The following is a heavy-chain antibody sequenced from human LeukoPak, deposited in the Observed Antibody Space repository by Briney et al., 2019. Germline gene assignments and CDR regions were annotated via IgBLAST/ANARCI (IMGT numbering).Heavy chain of an antibody. J-gene: IGHJ4*02. Sequence: GGSLRLSCAASGYTFSSYGMSWVRQAPGKGLEWVSAISGSGGSTYYADSVEGRFTISRDNSKNTLYLQMDSLRVEDTAVYYCAKDNWNYFLIDYWGQGTLVTVSS. V-gene: IGHV3-23*01. CDR3: AKDNWNYFLIDY. CDR2: ISGSGGST. D-gene: IGHD1-7*01. CDR1: GYTFSSYG.